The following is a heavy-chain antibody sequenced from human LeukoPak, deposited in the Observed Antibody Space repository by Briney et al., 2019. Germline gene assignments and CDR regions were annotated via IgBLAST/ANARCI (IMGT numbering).Heavy chain of an antibody. CDR3: AKDKGSSSLEYFQH. J-gene: IGHJ1*01. CDR2: ISWNSGSI. Sequence: PGRSLRLSCAPSGFTSDDYAMHWVRQAPGKGLEWVSGISWNSGSIGYADSVRGRFTISRDNAKNSLYLQMNSLRAEDTALYYCAKDKGSSSLEYFQHWGQGTLVTVSS. CDR1: GFTSDDYA. D-gene: IGHD6-13*01. V-gene: IGHV3-9*02.